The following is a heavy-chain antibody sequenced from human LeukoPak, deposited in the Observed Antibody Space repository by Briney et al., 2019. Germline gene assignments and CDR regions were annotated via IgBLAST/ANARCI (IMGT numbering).Heavy chain of an antibody. CDR3: AGTYYYDSSGYYYPGGY. J-gene: IGHJ4*02. CDR1: GGSIRSYY. Sequence: SETLSLTCTVSGGSIRSYYWSWIRQPPRKGLEWIGYIYYSGSTNYNPTLKSRVTISVDTSKNQFSLKLSSVTAADTAVYYCAGTYYYDSSGYYYPGGYWGQGTLVTVSS. V-gene: IGHV4-59*01. CDR2: IYYSGST. D-gene: IGHD3-22*01.